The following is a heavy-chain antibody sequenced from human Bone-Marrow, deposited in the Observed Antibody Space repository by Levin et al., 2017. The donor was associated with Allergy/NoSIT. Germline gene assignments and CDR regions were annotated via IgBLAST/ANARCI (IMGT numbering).Heavy chain of an antibody. CDR1: GDSVTKYY. V-gene: IGHV4-4*07. CDR2: IFASGNV. CDR3: TRFPEIGYFDPQFYYGMDV. J-gene: IGHJ6*02. Sequence: SETLSLTCTVSGDAVSGDSVTKYYWTWIRQPAGKGLEWIGRIFASGNVNYNPSLWSRITMSVDASKNQFSLRLRSVTAADSAIYFCTRFPEIGYFDPQFYYGMDVWGQGITVTVSS. D-gene: IGHD3-9*01.